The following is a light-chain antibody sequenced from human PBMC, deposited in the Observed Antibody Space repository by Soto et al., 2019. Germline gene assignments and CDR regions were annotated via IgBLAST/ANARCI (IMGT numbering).Light chain of an antibody. CDR1: QSVSSTD. Sequence: EIVLTQSPGTLSLSPGERATLSCRASQSVSSTDLVWYQQQPCQAPRLLIYGASSRATGIPARFSGSGSGLVFTLTISKREPEDHPVDYFYQIGNSGRTFGQGKELEV. CDR2: GAS. J-gene: IGKJ1*01. V-gene: IGKV3-20*01. CDR3: YQIGNSGRT.